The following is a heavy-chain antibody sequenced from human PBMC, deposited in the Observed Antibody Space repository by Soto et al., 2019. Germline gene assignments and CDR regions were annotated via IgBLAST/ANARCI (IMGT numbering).Heavy chain of an antibody. CDR2: IYWDDDK. CDR1: GFSLTTRGVG. D-gene: IGHD4-17*01. CDR3: EHRTATVTWWFDP. J-gene: IGHJ5*02. V-gene: IGHV2-5*02. Sequence: QITLKESGPTLVKPTQTLTLTCTFSGFSLTTRGVGGHWIGQRPGKALEWLARIYWDDDKRYSPSLNSRHTITKDTTNNQLVITITNMDYADTATYGCEHRTATVTWWFDPWGQGTLVTVSS.